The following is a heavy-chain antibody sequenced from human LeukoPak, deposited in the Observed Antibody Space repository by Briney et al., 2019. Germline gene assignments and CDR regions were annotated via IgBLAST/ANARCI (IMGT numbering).Heavy chain of an antibody. CDR2: IIPIFGTA. Sequence: ASVTVSFKASGGTFSSYAISWVRQAPGQGLEWMGGIIPIFGTANYAQKFQGRVTITADESTSTAYMELSSLRSEDTAVYYCARVGLYCSGGSCYSTAKRAEYFQHWGQGTLVTVSS. CDR1: GGTFSSYA. J-gene: IGHJ1*01. CDR3: ARVGLYCSGGSCYSTAKRAEYFQH. V-gene: IGHV1-69*13. D-gene: IGHD2-15*01.